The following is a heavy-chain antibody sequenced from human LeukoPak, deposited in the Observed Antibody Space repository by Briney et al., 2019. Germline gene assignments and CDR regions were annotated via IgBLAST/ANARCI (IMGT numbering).Heavy chain of an antibody. CDR1: GYSFTSYW. CDR2: IYPGDSDT. D-gene: IGHD6-13*01. J-gene: IGHJ4*02. CDR3: ARSSSWTLYYFDY. V-gene: IGHV5-51*01. Sequence: GESPKISCKGSGYSFTSYWIGWVRQMPGKGLEWMGIIYPGDSDTRYSPSFQGQVTISADKSISTAYLQWSSLKASDTAMYYCARSSSWTLYYFDYWGQGTLVTVSS.